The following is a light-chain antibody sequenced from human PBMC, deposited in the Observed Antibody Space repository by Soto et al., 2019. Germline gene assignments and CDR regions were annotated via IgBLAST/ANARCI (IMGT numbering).Light chain of an antibody. CDR3: QQYGGSPRT. J-gene: IGKJ1*01. CDR1: QSVGKY. CDR2: GAS. V-gene: IGKV3-20*01. Sequence: EMLLTQSPGPLSLSPGERATLSFIASQSVGKYLAWYQQKPGQAPRLLIYGASTRATGIPDRFSGSGSGTDFTLTISRLEPEDFAVYYCQQYGGSPRTFGQGTKVDIK.